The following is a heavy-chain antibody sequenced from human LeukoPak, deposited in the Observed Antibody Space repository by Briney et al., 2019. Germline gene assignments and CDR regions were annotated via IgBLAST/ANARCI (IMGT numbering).Heavy chain of an antibody. Sequence: GGSLRLSCAASGFTFSSYEMNWVRQAPGKGLEWVSYISSSSSTIYYADSVKGRFTISRDNAKNSLYLQMNSLRAEDTAVYYCARVLHKRNYDSSVYYGYWGQGTLVTVSS. CDR3: ARVLHKRNYDSSVYYGY. J-gene: IGHJ4*02. D-gene: IGHD3-22*01. V-gene: IGHV3-48*03. CDR1: GFTFSSYE. CDR2: ISSSSSTI.